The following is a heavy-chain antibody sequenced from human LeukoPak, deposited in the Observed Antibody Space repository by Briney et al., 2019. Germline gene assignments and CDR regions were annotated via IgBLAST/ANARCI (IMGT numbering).Heavy chain of an antibody. CDR3: AKDHGSGSYYYYGMDV. J-gene: IGHJ6*02. CDR2: MSYDGSNK. CDR1: GFTFSSYG. D-gene: IGHD3-10*01. V-gene: IGHV3-30*18. Sequence: GGSLRLSCAASGFTFSSYGMHWVRQAPGKGLEWVAVMSYDGSNKYYADSVKGRFTISRDNSKNTLYLQMNSLRAEDTAVYYCAKDHGSGSYYYYGMDVWGQGTTVTVSS.